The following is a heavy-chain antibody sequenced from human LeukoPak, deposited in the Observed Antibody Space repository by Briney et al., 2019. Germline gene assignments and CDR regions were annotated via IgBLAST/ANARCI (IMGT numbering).Heavy chain of an antibody. J-gene: IGHJ4*02. Sequence: ASVKVSCKTSGYTFIGYYLHWVRQAPGQSFEYMGIINPAGGSTSYHHKFQDRVTMTREASTSTIYMELRSLTFEDTAVYYCARGQLGPTSAPFDSWGQGTLVTVSS. CDR1: GYTFIGYY. CDR3: ARGQLGPTSAPFDS. CDR2: INPAGGST. D-gene: IGHD1-26*01. V-gene: IGHV1-46*01.